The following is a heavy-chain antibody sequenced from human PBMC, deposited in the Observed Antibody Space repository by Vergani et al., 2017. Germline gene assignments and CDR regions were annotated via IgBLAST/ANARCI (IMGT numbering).Heavy chain of an antibody. CDR3: AHXDIFDDNYEYFDY. CDR1: GFSVSSSGVG. V-gene: IGHV2-5*01. J-gene: IGHJ4*02. D-gene: IGHD4-11*01. Sequence: QITLKESGPTLVKPTQTLTLTCTVSGFSVSSSGVGVAWIRQPPGKALECLAIIYWNDDKRYSPSLMGRLTIAKDTSRNLVVLTMTNMDPVDTATYYCAHXDIFDDNYEYFDYWGPGTLVTVSS. CDR2: IYWNDDK.